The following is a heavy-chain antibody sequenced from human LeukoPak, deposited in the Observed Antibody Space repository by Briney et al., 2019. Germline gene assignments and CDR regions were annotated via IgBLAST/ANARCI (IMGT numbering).Heavy chain of an antibody. J-gene: IGHJ4*02. D-gene: IGHD5-24*01. CDR3: ATQRERWLQW. CDR1: GGTFSSYA. V-gene: IGHV1-69*04. CDR2: IIPILGIA. Sequence: ASVKVSCKASGGTFSSYAISWVRQAPGQGLEWMRRIIPILGIANYAQKFQGRVTITADKSTSTAYMELSSLRSEDTAVYYCATQRERWLQWWGQGTLVTVSS.